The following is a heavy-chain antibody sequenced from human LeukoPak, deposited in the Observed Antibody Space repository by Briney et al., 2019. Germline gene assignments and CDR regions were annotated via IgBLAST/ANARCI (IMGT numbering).Heavy chain of an antibody. CDR3: ARFPGIANVFYYGMDV. J-gene: IGHJ6*02. CDR1: GFIVSNNY. Sequence: GGSLRLSCAASGFIVSNNYINWVRQAPGKGLEWVSVIYSGGSTYYADSVKGRFTISRDSSKNTLYLQMNSLRVEDTAVYYCARFPGIANVFYYGMDVWGQGTTVTVSS. D-gene: IGHD6-13*01. V-gene: IGHV3-66*01. CDR2: IYSGGST.